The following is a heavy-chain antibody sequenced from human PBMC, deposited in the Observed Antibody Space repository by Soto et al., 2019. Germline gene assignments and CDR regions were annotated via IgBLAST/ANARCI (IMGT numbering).Heavy chain of an antibody. Sequence: ESGGGLVKPGGSLRLSCAASGFTFSSYSMNWVRQAPGKGLEWVSSISSSSSYIYYADSVKARFTISRDNAKNSLYLQRNRLRAEDTAVYYCARDLAVAGTFDDWGQGTLVTVSS. D-gene: IGHD6-19*01. J-gene: IGHJ4*02. CDR2: ISSSSSYI. V-gene: IGHV3-21*01. CDR3: ARDLAVAGTFDD. CDR1: GFTFSSYS.